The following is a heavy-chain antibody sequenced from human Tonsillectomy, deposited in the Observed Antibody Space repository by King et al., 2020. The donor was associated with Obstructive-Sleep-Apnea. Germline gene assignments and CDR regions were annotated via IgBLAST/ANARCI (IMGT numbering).Heavy chain of an antibody. D-gene: IGHD3-10*01. CDR1: GCTFSSYG. Sequence: VQLVEWGGVVVQPGGSLRLSCAASGCTFSSYGMHWVRQAAGKGLVGVAVISNDGSQKYYADSVQGRFTISRDTSKNTLYLQMNSLRTEDTAVYYCAKAQYSGSRIYYSENDYWGQGTLVTVSS. CDR2: ISNDGSQK. V-gene: IGHV3-30*18. CDR3: AKAQYSGSRIYYSENDY. J-gene: IGHJ4*02.